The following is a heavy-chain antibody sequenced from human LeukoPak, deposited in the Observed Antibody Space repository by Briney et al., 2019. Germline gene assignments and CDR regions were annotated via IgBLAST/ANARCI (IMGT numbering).Heavy chain of an antibody. Sequence: SETLSLTCTVSGGSISSDNWQWIRQPPGKGPERVGYIYNSGNHPYNTSLKSRDTLSIYTSKDPFSPKSASFTPPDTALYYLTTRGYWGQGTLVAVSS. V-gene: IGHV4-59*08. D-gene: IGHD3-3*01. J-gene: IGHJ4*02. CDR2: IYNSGNH. CDR3: TTRGY. CDR1: GGSISSDN.